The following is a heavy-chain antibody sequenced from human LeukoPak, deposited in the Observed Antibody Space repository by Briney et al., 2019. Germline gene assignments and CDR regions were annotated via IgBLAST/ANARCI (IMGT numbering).Heavy chain of an antibody. CDR3: ARDKVIASAGTPNWFDP. J-gene: IGHJ5*02. D-gene: IGHD2-21*01. CDR2: ISAYDGNT. V-gene: IGHV1-18*01. CDR1: GYTFNHFG. Sequence: ASVKVFCKASGYTFNHFGISWVRQAPGQGLEWMGWISAYDGNTNYLQKFQGRITMTTDTATSTAYMELRSLRSDDTAVYYCARDKVIASAGTPNWFDPWGQGTLVTVSS.